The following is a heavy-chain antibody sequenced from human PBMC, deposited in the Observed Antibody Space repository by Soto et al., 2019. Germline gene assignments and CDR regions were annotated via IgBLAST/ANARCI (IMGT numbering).Heavy chain of an antibody. V-gene: IGHV1-69*13. Sequence: SVKVSCKASGGTFSSYAISWVRQAPGQGLEWMGGIIPIFGTANYAQKFQGRVTITADESTSTAYMELSSLRSEETDVSDCASAYCGCDCSRAIYDYSSQGTLVLVST. D-gene: IGHD2-21*02. CDR1: GGTFSSYA. CDR2: IIPIFGTA. J-gene: IGHJ4*02. CDR3: ASAYCGCDCSRAIYDY.